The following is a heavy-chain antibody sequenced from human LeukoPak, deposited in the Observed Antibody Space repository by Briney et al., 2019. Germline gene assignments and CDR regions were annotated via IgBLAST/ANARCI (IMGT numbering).Heavy chain of an antibody. CDR1: GFTFSSYA. CDR3: AKGYDFLTGYYDS. Sequence: GGSLRLSCAASGFTFSSYAMSWVRQAPGKGLECVSAISGSGGSTYFADSVKGRFTISRDNSKNTLYLQMNTLRAEDTAVYYCAKGYDFLTGYYDSWGQGTLVTVSS. D-gene: IGHD3-9*01. V-gene: IGHV3-23*01. CDR2: ISGSGGST. J-gene: IGHJ4*02.